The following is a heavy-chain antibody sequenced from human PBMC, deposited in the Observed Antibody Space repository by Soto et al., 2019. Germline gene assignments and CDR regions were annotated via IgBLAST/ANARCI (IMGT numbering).Heavy chain of an antibody. D-gene: IGHD2-21*02. CDR2: ISAYNGNT. CDR1: GYTFTSYG. CDR3: ARASLYCGGDCAPVY. V-gene: IGHV1-18*01. J-gene: IGHJ4*02. Sequence: QVQLVQSGAEVKKPGASVKVSCKASGYTFTSYGISWVRQAPGQGLAWMGWISAYNGNTNYAQKLQGRVTMTTDTSTSTAYMELRSLRSDDTAVYDWARASLYCGGDCAPVYWGQGTLVTVSS.